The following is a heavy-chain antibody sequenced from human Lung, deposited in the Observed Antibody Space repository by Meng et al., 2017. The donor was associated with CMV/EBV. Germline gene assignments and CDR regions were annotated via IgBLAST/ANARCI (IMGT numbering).Heavy chain of an antibody. J-gene: IGHJ6*02. V-gene: IGHV4-39*02. D-gene: IGHD3-3*01. Sequence: SXTLSPXCTVSGASIGSSSYYWGWIRQPPGKGLAWIGSIYYSGSTYYNPSLKSRVTISVDTSKNQFSLKLSSVTAADTDVYYCARDATIFGVVAPYYYGMDVWGQGXTVTVSS. CDR2: IYYSGST. CDR3: ARDATIFGVVAPYYYGMDV. CDR1: GASIGSSSYY.